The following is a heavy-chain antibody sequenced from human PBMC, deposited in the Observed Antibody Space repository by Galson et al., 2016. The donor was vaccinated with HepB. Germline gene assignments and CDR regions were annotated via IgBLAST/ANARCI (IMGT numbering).Heavy chain of an antibody. CDR3: ARGYGDFGWFDS. CDR2: IRYDGTKK. J-gene: IGHJ5*01. V-gene: IGHV3-33*01. CDR1: EFTFSAYG. Sequence: SLRLSCAASEFTFSAYGMHWVRQALGRGLEWVAIIRYDGTKKYYADSVNGRFTIPRDNSKNTLYLQMNSLGVEDTAVYYRARGYGDFGWFDSWGQGTLVTVSS. D-gene: IGHD4-17*01.